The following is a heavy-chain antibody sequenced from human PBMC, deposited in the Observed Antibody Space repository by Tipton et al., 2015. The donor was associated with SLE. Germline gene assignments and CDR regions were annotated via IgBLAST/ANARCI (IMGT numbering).Heavy chain of an antibody. CDR2: VYYSGST. Sequence: TLSLTCTVSGVSISDRYWSWIRQPPGKGLEWIGYVYYSGSTNYNPSLKSRVTISMDPSKNQFSLKLNSVTAADTAVYYCARFRDEYYYYAMDVWGQGTTVTVSS. J-gene: IGHJ6*02. V-gene: IGHV4-59*08. CDR1: GVSISDRY. CDR3: ARFRDEYYYYAMDV.